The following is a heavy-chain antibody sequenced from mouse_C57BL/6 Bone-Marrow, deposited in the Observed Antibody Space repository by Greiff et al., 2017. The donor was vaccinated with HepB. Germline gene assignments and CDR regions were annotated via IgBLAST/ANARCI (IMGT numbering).Heavy chain of an antibody. J-gene: IGHJ4*01. D-gene: IGHD2-1*01. V-gene: IGHV1-54*01. CDR3: ARGVYGNYVNYYAMDY. CDR1: GYAFTNYL. Sequence: VQLQQSGAELVRPGTSVRGSCKASGYAFTNYLIEWVKQRPGQGLEWIGVINPGSGGTNYNEKFKGKATLTADKSSSTAYMQLSSLTSEDSAVYFCARGVYGNYVNYYAMDYWGQGTSVTVSS. CDR2: INPGSGGT.